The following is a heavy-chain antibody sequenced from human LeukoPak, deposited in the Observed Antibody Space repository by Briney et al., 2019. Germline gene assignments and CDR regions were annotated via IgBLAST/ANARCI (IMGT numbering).Heavy chain of an antibody. CDR1: GGSITAYS. CDR3: ARDSRTTTAFDI. V-gene: IGHV4-59*01. J-gene: IGHJ3*02. Sequence: SETLSLTCTVSGGSITAYSWTWIRQPPGKGLEWIGYSYSSGAINYNPSLKSRATISVDTSQNQFSLHLSSVTAADTAVYYCARDSRTTTAFDIWGQGTMVTVSS. CDR2: SYSSGAI. D-gene: IGHD1-1*01.